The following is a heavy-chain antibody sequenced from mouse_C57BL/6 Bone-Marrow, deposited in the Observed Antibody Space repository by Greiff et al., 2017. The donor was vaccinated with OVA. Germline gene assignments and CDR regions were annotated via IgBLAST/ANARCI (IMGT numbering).Heavy chain of an antibody. J-gene: IGHJ3*01. CDR2: INPGSGGT. CDR1: GYAFTNYL. CDR3: AVYVGYYVGFAY. D-gene: IGHD2-3*01. Sequence: VKLQESGAELVRPGTSVKVSCKASGYAFTNYLIEWVKQRPGQGLEWIGVINPGSGGTNYNEKFKGKATLTADKSSSTAYMQLSSLTSEDSAVYFCAVYVGYYVGFAYWGQGTLVTVSA. V-gene: IGHV1-54*01.